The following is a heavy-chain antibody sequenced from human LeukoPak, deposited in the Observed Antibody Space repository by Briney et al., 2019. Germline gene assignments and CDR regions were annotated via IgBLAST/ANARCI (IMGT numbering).Heavy chain of an antibody. CDR1: GYTFTSYG. Sequence: EASVKVSCTASGYTFTSYGISWVRQAPGQGLEWMGWISAYNGNTNYAQKLQGRVTMTTDTSTSTAYMELRSLRSDDTAVYYCAREGYCSGGSCYPSDYWGQGTLVTVSS. D-gene: IGHD2-15*01. V-gene: IGHV1-18*01. CDR3: AREGYCSGGSCYPSDY. CDR2: ISAYNGNT. J-gene: IGHJ4*02.